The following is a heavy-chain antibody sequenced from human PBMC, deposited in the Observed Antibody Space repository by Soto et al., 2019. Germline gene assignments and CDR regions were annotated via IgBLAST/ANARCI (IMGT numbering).Heavy chain of an antibody. CDR1: GFTFSTYN. CDR3: ARDVESTSVAVVTTNPRDFDY. J-gene: IGHJ4*02. Sequence: EVQLVESGGGLVQPGGSLRLSCAASGFTFSTYNMNWVRQAPGKGLEWVSYISSSSSSIYYADSVKGRFTISRDNAKNSLYLQMNSLRDEDTAVYYCARDVESTSVAVVTTNPRDFDYWGQGTLVTVSS. CDR2: ISSSSSSI. V-gene: IGHV3-48*02. D-gene: IGHD2-21*02.